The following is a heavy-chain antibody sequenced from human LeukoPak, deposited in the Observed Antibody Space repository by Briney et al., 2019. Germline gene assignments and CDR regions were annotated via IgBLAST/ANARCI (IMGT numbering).Heavy chain of an antibody. D-gene: IGHD5-12*01. CDR1: GGSISSGGYY. CDR3: ARDRDGYNLGAFDI. V-gene: IGHV4-31*03. CDR2: IYYSGST. Sequence: PSQTLSLTCTVSGGSISSGGYYWSWIRQHPGKGLEWIGYIYYSGSTYYNPSLKSRVTISVDRSKNQFSLKLSSVTAADTAVYYCARDRDGYNLGAFDIWGQGTMVTVSS. J-gene: IGHJ3*02.